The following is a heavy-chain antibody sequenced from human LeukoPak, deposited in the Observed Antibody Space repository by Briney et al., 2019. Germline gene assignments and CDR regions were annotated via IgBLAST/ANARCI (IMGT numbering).Heavy chain of an antibody. Sequence: SETLSLTCTVSGGSSSRYYWSWIRQPPGKGLEWIGYIYYGGGTNYSPSLKSRVTISVDTSKNQFSLKLSSVTAADTAMYYCARPANGGSDYWGQGTLVTVSS. CDR2: IYYGGGT. J-gene: IGHJ4*02. V-gene: IGHV4-59*01. CDR1: GGSSSRYY. D-gene: IGHD2-15*01. CDR3: ARPANGGSDY.